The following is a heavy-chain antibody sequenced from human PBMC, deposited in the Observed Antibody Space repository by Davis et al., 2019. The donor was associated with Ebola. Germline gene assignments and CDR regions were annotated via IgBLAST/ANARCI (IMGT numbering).Heavy chain of an antibody. J-gene: IGHJ4*02. Sequence: ASVKVSCKASGYTFTSYGISWVRQAPGQGLEWMGWISAYNGNTNYAQKLQGRVTMTTDTSTSTAYMELRSLRSDDTAVYYCARDLLGYCSSTSCYTGIGYWGQGTLVTVSS. CDR2: ISAYNGNT. CDR1: GYTFTSYG. V-gene: IGHV1-18*01. CDR3: ARDLLGYCSSTSCYTGIGY. D-gene: IGHD2-2*02.